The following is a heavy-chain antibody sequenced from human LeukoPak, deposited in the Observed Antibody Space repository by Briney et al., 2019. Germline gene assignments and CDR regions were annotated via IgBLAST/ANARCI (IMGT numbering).Heavy chain of an antibody. CDR1: GFTFGSCW. V-gene: IGHV3-7*01. CDR3: ARETYYYDSSGYSGAFDI. CDR2: INQDGSQK. D-gene: IGHD3-22*01. Sequence: PGGSLRLSCAASGFTFGSCWMNWVRKTPGKGLEWVANINQDGSQKFYVDSVKGRFTISRDNSKNTLYLQMNSLRAEDTAVYYCARETYYYDSSGYSGAFDIWGQGTMVTVSS. J-gene: IGHJ3*02.